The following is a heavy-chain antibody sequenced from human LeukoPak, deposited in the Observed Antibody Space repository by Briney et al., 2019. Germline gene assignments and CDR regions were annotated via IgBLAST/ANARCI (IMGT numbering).Heavy chain of an antibody. CDR2: IYSDGST. CDR3: AREVYYDSSGYYHPGGFDY. CDR1: GFTVSSNY. V-gene: IGHV3-66*01. D-gene: IGHD3-22*01. J-gene: IGHJ4*02. Sequence: PGGSLRLSCAASGFTVSSNYMSWVRQAPGKGLEWVSIIYSDGSTYYADSVKGRFTISRDNSKNTLYLQMNSLRAEDTAVYYCAREVYYDSSGYYHPGGFDYWGQGTLVTVSS.